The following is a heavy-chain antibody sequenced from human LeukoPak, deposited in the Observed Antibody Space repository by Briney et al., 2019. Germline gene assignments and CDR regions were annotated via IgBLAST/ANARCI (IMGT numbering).Heavy chain of an antibody. CDR1: GFTFSSYS. CDR2: ISSSSSYI. J-gene: IGHJ3*02. Sequence: PGGSLRLSCAASGFTFSSYSMNWVRQAPGKGLEWVSSISSSSSYIYYADSVKGRFTISRDNAKNSLYLQMNSLRAEDTAVYYCARVRRGSGSYPTLGAFDIWGQGTMVTVSS. CDR3: ARVRRGSGSYPTLGAFDI. D-gene: IGHD1-26*01. V-gene: IGHV3-21*01.